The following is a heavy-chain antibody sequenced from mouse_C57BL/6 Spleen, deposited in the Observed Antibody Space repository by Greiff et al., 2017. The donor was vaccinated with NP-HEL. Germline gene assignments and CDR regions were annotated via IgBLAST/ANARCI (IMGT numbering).Heavy chain of an antibody. D-gene: IGHD1-1*02. CDR3: ARLHGAHWYFDV. CDR2: IYPGSGNT. J-gene: IGHJ1*03. CDR1: GYTFTDYY. Sequence: QVQLQQPGAELVRPGASVKLSCKASGYTFTDYYINWVKQRPGQGLEWIARIYPGSGNTYYNEKFKGKATLTAEKSSSTAYMQLSSLTSWDSAVYFCARLHGAHWYFDVWGTGTTVTVSS. V-gene: IGHV1-76*01.